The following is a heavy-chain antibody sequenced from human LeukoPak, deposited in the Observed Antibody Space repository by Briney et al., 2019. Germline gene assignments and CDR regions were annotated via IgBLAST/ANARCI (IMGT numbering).Heavy chain of an antibody. CDR1: GFTFSSYA. D-gene: IGHD2-2*01. CDR3: AKDRSVVVVPAAPSYFDY. CDR2: ISGSGGST. J-gene: IGHJ4*02. V-gene: IGHV3-23*01. Sequence: QSGGSLRLSCAVSGFTFSSYAMSWVRQAPGKGLEWVSAISGSGGSTYYADSVKGRFTISRDNSKNTLYLQMNSLRAEDTTVYYCAKDRSVVVVPAAPSYFDYWGQGTLVTIPS.